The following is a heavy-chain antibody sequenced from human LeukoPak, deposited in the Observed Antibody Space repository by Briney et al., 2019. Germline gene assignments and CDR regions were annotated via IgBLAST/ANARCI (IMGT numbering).Heavy chain of an antibody. CDR3: ARVAKSSSRGLDY. D-gene: IGHD6-13*01. Sequence: SETLSLTCTVSGGSISSSSYYWGWIRQPPGKGLEWIGSIYYSGSTYYNPSLKSRVTISVDTSKNHFSLNLNSVTAADTAVYYCARVAKSSSRGLDYWGQGTLVTVSS. J-gene: IGHJ4*02. V-gene: IGHV4-39*07. CDR1: GGSISSSSYY. CDR2: IYYSGST.